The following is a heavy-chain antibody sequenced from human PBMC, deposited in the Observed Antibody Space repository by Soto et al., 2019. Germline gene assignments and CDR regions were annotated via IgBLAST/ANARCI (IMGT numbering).Heavy chain of an antibody. V-gene: IGHV1-18*01. J-gene: IGHJ3*02. D-gene: IGHD6-6*01. CDR3: ARVNRGGRSSPDGFDI. CDR2: ISAYNGNT. CDR1: GYTFTSYG. Sequence: ASVKVSCKASGYTFTSYGISWVRQAPGQGLEWMGWISAYNGNTNYAQKLQGRVTMTTDTSTSTAYMELRSLRSDDTAVYYCARVNRGGRSSPDGFDIWGQGTMVTVSS.